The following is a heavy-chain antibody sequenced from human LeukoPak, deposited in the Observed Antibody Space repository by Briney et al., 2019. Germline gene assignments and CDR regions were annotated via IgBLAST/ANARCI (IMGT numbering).Heavy chain of an antibody. J-gene: IGHJ4*02. CDR1: GFTFDDYA. D-gene: IGHD3-22*01. CDR2: ISWNSGSI. CDR3: AKGPYYYDSSGPFDY. V-gene: IGHV3-9*01. Sequence: GGSLRLSCAASGFTFDDYAVHWVRQAPGKGLEWVSGISWNSGSIGYADSVKGRFTISRDNAKNSLYLQMNSLRAEDTALYYCAKGPYYYDSSGPFDYWGQGTLVTVSS.